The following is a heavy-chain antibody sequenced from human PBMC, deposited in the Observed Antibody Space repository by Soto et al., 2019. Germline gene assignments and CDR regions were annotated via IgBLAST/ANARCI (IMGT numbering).Heavy chain of an antibody. CDR1: GYTFINYG. CDR2: ISTYNGDT. Sequence: APVKVSCKAYGYTFINYGITWVRQAPGQGLEWMGWISTYNGDTKNAQKLQGRVTMTTDTSTSTAYMEVRSLTSDDTAVYYCARDEILLDYWGQGTPVTVS. V-gene: IGHV1-18*01. J-gene: IGHJ4*02. D-gene: IGHD3-10*01. CDR3: ARDEILLDY.